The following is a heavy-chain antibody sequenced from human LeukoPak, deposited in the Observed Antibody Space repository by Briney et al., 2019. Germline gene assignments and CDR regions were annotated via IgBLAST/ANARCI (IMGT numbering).Heavy chain of an antibody. J-gene: IGHJ4*02. CDR1: GGTFSSYA. V-gene: IGHV3-23*01. Sequence: SCKASGGTFSSYAISWVRQAPGQGLEWVSAISGSGGSTYYADSVKGRFTISRDNSKNTLYLQMNSLRAEDTAIYYCAKESKASWYYFDYWGQGTLVTVSS. D-gene: IGHD6-13*01. CDR3: AKESKASWYYFDY. CDR2: ISGSGGST.